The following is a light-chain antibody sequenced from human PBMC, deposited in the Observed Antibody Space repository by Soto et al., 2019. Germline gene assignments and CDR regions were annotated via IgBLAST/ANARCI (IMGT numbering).Light chain of an antibody. CDR3: MHTTQSVYT. Sequence: DIVMTQTPLFSPVTLGQPASISCRSSERLVHSDGNTYLSWLHQRPGQPPRLLIYRISNRLSGVPDRFSGSGAGTDFTLKISRVEAEDVGVYYCMHTTQSVYTFGQGTKLEI. CDR1: ERLVHSDGNTY. J-gene: IGKJ2*01. CDR2: RIS. V-gene: IGKV2-24*01.